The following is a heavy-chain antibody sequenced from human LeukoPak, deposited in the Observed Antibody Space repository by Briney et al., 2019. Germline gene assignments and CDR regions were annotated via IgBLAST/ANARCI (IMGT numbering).Heavy chain of an antibody. CDR1: GFTFSSYA. Sequence: GGSLRLSCAASGFTFSSYAMSWVRQAPGKGLEWVSAISGSGGSTYYADSVKGRFTISRDNSKNTLYLQMNSLRAEDMAVYYCAKFLPTHIVVANYYFDYWGQGTLVTVSS. CDR3: AKFLPTHIVVANYYFDY. D-gene: IGHD2-21*01. V-gene: IGHV3-23*01. J-gene: IGHJ4*02. CDR2: ISGSGGST.